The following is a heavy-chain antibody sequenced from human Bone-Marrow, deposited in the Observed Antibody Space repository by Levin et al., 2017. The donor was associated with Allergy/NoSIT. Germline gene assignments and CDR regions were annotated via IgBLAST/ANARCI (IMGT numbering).Heavy chain of an antibody. J-gene: IGHJ4*02. Sequence: GGSLRLSCAASGFTFSDYYMSWIRQAPGKGLEWVSYISSSSSYTNYADSVKGRFTISRDNAKNSLYLQMNSLRAEDTAVYYCARDGDYGDYPLNYWGQGTLVTVSS. CDR2: ISSSSSYT. CDR3: ARDGDYGDYPLNY. CDR1: GFTFSDYY. V-gene: IGHV3-11*05. D-gene: IGHD4-17*01.